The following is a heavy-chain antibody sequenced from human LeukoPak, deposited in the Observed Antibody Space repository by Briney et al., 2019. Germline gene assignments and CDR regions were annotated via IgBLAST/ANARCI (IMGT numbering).Heavy chain of an antibody. Sequence: SETLSLTCAVYGGSFSGYFWSWIRQPPGKGLEWIGEINHSGSTNYNPSLKSRVTISVDTSKNQFSLKLSSVTAADTAVYYCARGRKHDYWGQGTLVTVSS. CDR2: INHSGST. V-gene: IGHV4-34*01. CDR1: GGSFSGYF. CDR3: ARGRKHDY. J-gene: IGHJ4*02.